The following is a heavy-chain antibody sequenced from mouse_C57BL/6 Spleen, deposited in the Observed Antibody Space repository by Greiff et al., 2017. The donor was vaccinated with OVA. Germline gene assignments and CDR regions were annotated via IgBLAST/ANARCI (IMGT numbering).Heavy chain of an antibody. CDR2: INPNNGGT. D-gene: IGHD1-1*01. CDR3: ARGPNYYGSSYDFDY. J-gene: IGHJ2*01. Sequence: EVQRVESGPELVKPGASVKIPCKASGYTFTDYNMDWVKQSHGKSLEWIGDINPNNGGTIYNQKFKGKATLTVDKSSSTAYMELRSLTSEDTAVYYCARGPNYYGSSYDFDYWGQGTTLTVSS. CDR1: GYTFTDYN. V-gene: IGHV1-18*01.